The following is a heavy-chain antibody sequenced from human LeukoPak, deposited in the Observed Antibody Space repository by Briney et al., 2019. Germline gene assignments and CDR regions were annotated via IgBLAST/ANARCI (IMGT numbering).Heavy chain of an antibody. D-gene: IGHD6-13*01. V-gene: IGHV3-30*15. J-gene: IGHJ4*02. CDR1: GFTFSSYA. CDR3: ARDLTTTYSSSWF. Sequence: GSLRLSCAASGFTFSSYAMHWVRQAPGKGLEWVAVISYDGSNKYYADSVKGRFTISRDNSKNTLYLQMSSLRAEDTAVYYCARDLTTTYSSSWFWGQGTLVTVSS. CDR2: ISYDGSNK.